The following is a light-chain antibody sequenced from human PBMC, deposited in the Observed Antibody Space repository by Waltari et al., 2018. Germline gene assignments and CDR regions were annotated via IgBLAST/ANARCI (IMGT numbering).Light chain of an antibody. J-gene: IGKJ2*01. V-gene: IGKV3-20*01. CDR3: QQYGTSLYT. CDR1: KTISSNY. Sequence: EIVLTQSPGTLSLSPGDRATLSCRASKTISSNYFAWYQQKPGQAPRLLIYGASTRATGIADRFSGSGSGTDFTLTISRLEPEDFAVYYCQQYGTSLYTFGQGTKLEI. CDR2: GAS.